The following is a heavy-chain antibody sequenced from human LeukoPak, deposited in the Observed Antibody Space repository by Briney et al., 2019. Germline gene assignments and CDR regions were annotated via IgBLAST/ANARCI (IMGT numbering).Heavy chain of an antibody. V-gene: IGHV4-34*01. CDR3: ARVRGQDDY. CDR2: INHSGST. J-gene: IGHJ4*02. CDR1: GGSFSGYY. D-gene: IGHD5-24*01. Sequence: SATLSLTCAVYGGSFSGYYWSWIRQPPGKGLEWIGEINHSGSTNYNPSLKSRVTISVDTSKNQFSLKLSSVTAADTAVYYCARVRGQDDYWGQGTLVTVSS.